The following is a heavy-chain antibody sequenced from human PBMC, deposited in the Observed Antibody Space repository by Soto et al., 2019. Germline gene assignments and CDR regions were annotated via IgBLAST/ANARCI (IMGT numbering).Heavy chain of an antibody. J-gene: IGHJ4*02. Sequence: EVQLVESGGGLIQPGGSLRLSCAASGFTVSSNYMSWVRQAPGKGLEWVSVIYSGGSTYYADSVKGRFTISRDNSKNTLYLQMNRLRAEDTALYYCARGRRDGYNWGIGRYYYFDSWGQGTLVTVSS. D-gene: IGHD5-12*01. CDR2: IYSGGST. CDR3: ARGRRDGYNWGIGRYYYFDS. V-gene: IGHV3-53*01. CDR1: GFTVSSNY.